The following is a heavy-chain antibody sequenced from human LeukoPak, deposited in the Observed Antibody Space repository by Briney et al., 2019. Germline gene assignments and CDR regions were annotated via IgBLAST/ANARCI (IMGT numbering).Heavy chain of an antibody. CDR3: ARVGLYGSGNDY. CDR1: GGTFSSYA. CDR2: IIPIFGTA. D-gene: IGHD3-10*01. J-gene: IGHJ4*02. Sequence: SVKVSCRASGGTFSSYAISWVRQAPGQGLEWMGRIIPIFGTANYAQKFQGRVTITADKSTSTAYMELSSLRSEDTAVYYCARVGLYGSGNDYWGQGTLVTVSS. V-gene: IGHV1-69*06.